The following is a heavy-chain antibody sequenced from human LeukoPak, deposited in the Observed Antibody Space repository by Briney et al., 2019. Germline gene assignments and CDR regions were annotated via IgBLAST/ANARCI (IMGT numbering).Heavy chain of an antibody. Sequence: PSETLSLTCAVYGGSFSGYYWSGIRQPPGKGREGIGEINHSGSTNYNPSLGSRVTISVDTSKNQFSLKLSSVTAADTAVYYCARRLIGSMVEFDYWGQGTLVTVSP. V-gene: IGHV4-34*01. CDR1: GGSFSGYY. CDR3: ARRLIGSMVEFDY. D-gene: IGHD2-15*01. CDR2: INHSGST. J-gene: IGHJ4*02.